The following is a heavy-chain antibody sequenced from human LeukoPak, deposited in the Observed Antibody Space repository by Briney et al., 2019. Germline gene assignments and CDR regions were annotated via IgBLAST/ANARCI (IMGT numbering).Heavy chain of an antibody. CDR2: INPSGGST. V-gene: IGHV1-46*01. J-gene: IGHJ4*02. D-gene: IGHD2-2*01. CDR1: GYTFTSYY. Sequence: PQASVKVSCKPSGYTFTSYYIHWVRQAPGQGLEWVGVINPSGGSTTYAQRFQGRVTMTRDTSTNTAYMELSSLRSEDTAVYYCARDGSNSWYFFDYWGQGTPVTVSS. CDR3: ARDGSNSWYFFDY.